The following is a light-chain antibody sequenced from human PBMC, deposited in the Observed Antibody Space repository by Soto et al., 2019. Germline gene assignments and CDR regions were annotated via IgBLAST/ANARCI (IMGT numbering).Light chain of an antibody. CDR2: GNS. CDR1: SSNIGAGYD. Sequence: QSVMTQPPSVSGAQGPRVTISCTGSSSNIGAGYDVHWYQQLPGTAPKLLIYGNSNRPSGVPDRFSGSKSGTSASLAITGLQAEDEADYYCQSYDSSLSAPYVFGTGTKVTVL. J-gene: IGLJ1*01. V-gene: IGLV1-40*01. CDR3: QSYDSSLSAPYV.